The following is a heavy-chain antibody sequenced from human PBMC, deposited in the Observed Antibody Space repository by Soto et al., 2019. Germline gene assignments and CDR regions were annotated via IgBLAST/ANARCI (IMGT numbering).Heavy chain of an antibody. CDR3: ARDRAVLWFGEQYYYYGMDV. Sequence: QVQLVESGGGVVQPGRSLRLSCAASGFTFSSYGMHWVRQAPGKGLEWVAVIWYDGSNKYYADSVKGRFTISRDNSKNTLYLQMNSLRAEDTAVYYCARDRAVLWFGEQYYYYGMDVWGQGTTVTVSS. D-gene: IGHD3-10*01. V-gene: IGHV3-33*01. CDR1: GFTFSSYG. CDR2: IWYDGSNK. J-gene: IGHJ6*02.